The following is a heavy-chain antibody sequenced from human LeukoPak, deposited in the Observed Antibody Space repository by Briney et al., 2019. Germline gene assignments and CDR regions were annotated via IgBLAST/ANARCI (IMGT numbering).Heavy chain of an antibody. Sequence: QPGGSLRLSCTASGFTFGDYAMSWFRQAPGKGLEWVGFIRSKAYGGTTEYAASVKGRFTISRDDSKSIAYLQMNSLKTEDTAVYYCTRDPGIVGAQGALDIWGQGTMVTVSS. V-gene: IGHV3-49*03. CDR3: TRDPGIVGAQGALDI. CDR2: IRSKAYGGTT. CDR1: GFTFGDYA. J-gene: IGHJ3*02. D-gene: IGHD1-26*01.